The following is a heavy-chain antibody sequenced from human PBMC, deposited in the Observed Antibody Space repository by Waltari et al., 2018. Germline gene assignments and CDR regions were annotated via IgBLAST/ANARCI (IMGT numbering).Heavy chain of an antibody. CDR3: ARVARYYYDSSGFGWFDP. V-gene: IGHV4-59*01. CDR1: GGSISSYY. D-gene: IGHD3-22*01. Sequence: QVQLQESGPGLVKPSETLSLTCTVSGGSISSYYWSWIRQPPGKGLEWIGYIYYSGSTNSNPSLKRRVTISVDTSKNQFSLKLSSVTAADTAVYYCARVARYYYDSSGFGWFDPWGQGTLVTVSS. J-gene: IGHJ5*02. CDR2: IYYSGST.